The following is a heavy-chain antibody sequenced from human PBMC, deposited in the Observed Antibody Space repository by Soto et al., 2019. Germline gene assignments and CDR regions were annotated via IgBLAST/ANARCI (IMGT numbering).Heavy chain of an antibody. J-gene: IGHJ2*01. V-gene: IGHV1-18*01. CDR2: ISANNDKT. CDR3: VRGYDSVRFDL. D-gene: IGHD3-22*01. CDR1: GYTFTSYG. Sequence: QVQLVQSGAEVKRPGASVKVSCKASGYTFTSYGFTWVRQAPGQGLEWMGWISANNDKTDYAQRLQGRVTMTTDTSTSTAYVELRSVRHADTAVYYCVRGYDSVRFDLWGRGTLVTVSS.